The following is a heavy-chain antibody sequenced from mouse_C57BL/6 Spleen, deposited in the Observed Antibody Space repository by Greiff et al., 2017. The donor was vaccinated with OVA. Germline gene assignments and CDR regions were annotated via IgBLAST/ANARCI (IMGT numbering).Heavy chain of an antibody. CDR2: ISDGGSYT. CDR3: ARDRGDYGSSPLDY. J-gene: IGHJ2*01. D-gene: IGHD1-1*01. V-gene: IGHV5-4*01. CDR1: GFTFSSYA. Sequence: VQLKESGGGLVKPGGSLKLSCAASGFTFSSYAMSWVRQTPEKRLSSVATISDGGSYTYYPDNVKGRFTISRDNAKNNLYLQMSHLKSEDTAMYYCARDRGDYGSSPLDYWGQGTTLTVSS.